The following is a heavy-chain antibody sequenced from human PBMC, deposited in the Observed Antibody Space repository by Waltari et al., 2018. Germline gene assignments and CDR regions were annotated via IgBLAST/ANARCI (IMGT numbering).Heavy chain of an antibody. Sequence: QVQLVQSGAEVKKPGASVKVSCQASGYTFTGSYMHWVRQAPGQGLEWMGWIKPNSGGTNYAKKFQGRGTMTRETSIGTAYMELGRLGSDDTAVYYCARDGGWELLHPFDYWGQGTLVTVSS. CDR3: ARDGGWELLHPFDY. J-gene: IGHJ4*02. CDR1: GYTFTGSY. CDR2: IKPNSGGT. D-gene: IGHD1-26*01. V-gene: IGHV1-2*02.